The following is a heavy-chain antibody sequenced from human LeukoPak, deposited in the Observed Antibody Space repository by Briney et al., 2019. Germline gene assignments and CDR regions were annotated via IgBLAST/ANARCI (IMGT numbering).Heavy chain of an antibody. CDR3: ASPGYCSSTSRYPYYFDY. J-gene: IGHJ4*02. CDR1: GGSFSSYF. V-gene: IGHV4-39*01. CDR2: IYYSGST. Sequence: SETLSLTCTVTGGSFSSYFWSWIRQPPGKGLEWIGSIYYSGSTYYNPSLKSRVTISVDTSKNQFSLKLSSVTAADTAVYYCASPGYCSSTSRYPYYFDYWGQGTLVTVSS. D-gene: IGHD2-2*01.